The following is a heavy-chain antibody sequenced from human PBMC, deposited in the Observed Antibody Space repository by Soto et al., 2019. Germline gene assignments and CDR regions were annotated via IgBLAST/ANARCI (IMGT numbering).Heavy chain of an antibody. Sequence: QVQLVESGGGVVQPGRSLRLSCAASGFTFSSYGMHWVRQAPGKGLEWVAVISYDGSNKYYADSVKGRFTISRDNSKNTLYLQMNSLRAEDTAVYYCAKDRKDSAAVDTAMVMGYWGQGTLVTVSS. V-gene: IGHV3-30*18. J-gene: IGHJ4*02. CDR2: ISYDGSNK. D-gene: IGHD5-18*01. CDR1: GFTFSSYG. CDR3: AKDRKDSAAVDTAMVMGY.